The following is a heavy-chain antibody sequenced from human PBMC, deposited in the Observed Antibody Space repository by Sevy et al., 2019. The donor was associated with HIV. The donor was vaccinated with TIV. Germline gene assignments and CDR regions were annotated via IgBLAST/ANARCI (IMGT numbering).Heavy chain of an antibody. CDR2: IVVGSGDT. CDR1: GFSFVSSA. CDR3: AALAGGQEDY. J-gene: IGHJ4*02. V-gene: IGHV1-58*02. D-gene: IGHD6-19*01. Sequence: ASVKVSCKASGFSFVSSAIQWLRQARGQRLEWIGRIVVGSGDTNYAQKFQERVTITRDMSTSTAYMELSSLRSEDTAVYYCAALAGGQEDYWGQGTLVTVSS.